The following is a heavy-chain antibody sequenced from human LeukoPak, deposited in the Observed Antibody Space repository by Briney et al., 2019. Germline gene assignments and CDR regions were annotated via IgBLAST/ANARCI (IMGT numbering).Heavy chain of an antibody. CDR2: IYPSGTT. V-gene: IGHV4-4*07. J-gene: IGHJ4*02. Sequence: SETLSVTCTVSGDSIGSHYWSWIRQPAGKGLEWIGRIYPSGTTNYNPSLNSRGTISIGTSKTQFSRKLSSVTAADTAVYYCARDPFDFWSGSILDWGQGTLVTVSS. D-gene: IGHD3-3*01. CDR3: ARDPFDFWSGSILD. CDR1: GDSIGSHY.